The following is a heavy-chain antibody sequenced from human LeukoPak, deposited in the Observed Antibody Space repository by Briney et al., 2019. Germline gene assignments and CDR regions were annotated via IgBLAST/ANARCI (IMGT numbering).Heavy chain of an antibody. CDR3: ARDQSLSSSWYADAPLYYFDY. J-gene: IGHJ4*02. V-gene: IGHV1-46*01. Sequence: ASVKVSCKASGYTFTSYYMHWVRQAPGQGLEWMGIINPSGGSTSYAQKFQGRVTMTRDTSTSTVYMELSSLGSEDTAVYYCARDQSLSSSWYADAPLYYFDYWGQGTLVTVSS. CDR2: INPSGGST. D-gene: IGHD6-13*01. CDR1: GYTFTSYY.